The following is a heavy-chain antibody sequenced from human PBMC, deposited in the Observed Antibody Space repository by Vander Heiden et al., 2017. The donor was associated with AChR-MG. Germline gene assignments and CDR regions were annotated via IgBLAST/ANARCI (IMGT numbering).Heavy chain of an antibody. CDR2: ISGSGGST. J-gene: IGHJ5*02. V-gene: IGHV3-23*01. CDR3: AKDGRVVPAALNWFDP. CDR1: GFTFSSYA. Sequence: EVQLLESGGGLVQPGGSLRLSCAASGFTFSSYAMSWVRQAPGKGLEWVSAISGSGGSTYYADSVKGRFTISRDNSKNTLYLQMNSLRAEDTAVYYCAKDGRVVPAALNWFDPWGQGTLVTVSS. D-gene: IGHD2-2*01.